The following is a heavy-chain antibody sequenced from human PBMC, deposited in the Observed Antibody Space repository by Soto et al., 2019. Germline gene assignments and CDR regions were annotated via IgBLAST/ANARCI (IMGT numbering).Heavy chain of an antibody. CDR2: FNPHSGDA. J-gene: IGHJ4*02. V-gene: IGHV1-2*02. CDR3: ARHSGADTSWFVY. D-gene: IGHD1-26*01. Sequence: ASVKVSCKSSGYTFTDYYIHWVRQAPGQGLEWMGWFNPHSGDANSAQKFQGRVTMSRVASIRTVYMELSGLTFDDTAVYYCARHSGADTSWFVYCGKATLVTVSA. CDR1: GYTFTDYY.